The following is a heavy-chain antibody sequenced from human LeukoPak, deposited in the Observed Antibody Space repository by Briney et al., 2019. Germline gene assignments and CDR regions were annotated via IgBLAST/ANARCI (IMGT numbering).Heavy chain of an antibody. J-gene: IGHJ4*02. CDR2: IWYDGSNK. CDR3: ARAFLNSGSFYDYFDY. D-gene: IGHD1-26*01. Sequence: GGSLRLSCAASGFTFSSYGMLWVRQSPGKGLEWVAVIWYDGSNKYYADSVKGRFTVSRDNSKNTLYLQMNSLRDEDTAVYYCARAFLNSGSFYDYFDYWGQGTLVTVSS. V-gene: IGHV3-33*04. CDR1: GFTFSSYG.